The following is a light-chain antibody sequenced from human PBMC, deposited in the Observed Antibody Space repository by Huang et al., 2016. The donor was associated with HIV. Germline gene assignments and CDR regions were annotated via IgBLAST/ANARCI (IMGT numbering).Light chain of an antibody. CDR2: GVS. J-gene: IGKJ1*01. Sequence: EIVMTQSPATLSVSPGERVTLSCRASQRLSSQLAWYQQQRGQAPRLLICGVSTRATDIPARFSGSGSGTDLTLTINSLQSEDFATYYCQQYNDWPRTFGQGTEVEIK. CDR1: QRLSSQ. CDR3: QQYNDWPRT. V-gene: IGKV3-15*01.